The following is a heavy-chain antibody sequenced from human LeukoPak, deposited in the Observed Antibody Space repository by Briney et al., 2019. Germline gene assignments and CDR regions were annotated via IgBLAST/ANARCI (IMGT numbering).Heavy chain of an antibody. J-gene: IGHJ6*02. D-gene: IGHD3-16*01. V-gene: IGHV3-74*01. CDR2: IASDGSST. CDR1: GFTFSSYW. CDR3: ARGGGLDV. Sequence: GGSLRLSCAASGFTFSSYWMNWVRQAPGKGLVWVSRIASDGSSTTYANSVKGRFSISRDNAKNSLYLQMSNLRAEDTAVYFCARGGGLDVWGQGATVTVSS.